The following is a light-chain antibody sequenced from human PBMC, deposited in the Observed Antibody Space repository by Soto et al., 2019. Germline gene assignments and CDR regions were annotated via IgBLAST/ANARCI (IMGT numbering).Light chain of an antibody. CDR3: QPSYSPPYT. CDR1: QRIGSF. V-gene: IGKV1-39*01. J-gene: IGKJ2*01. Sequence: DIQMTQSPSSLSASVGDRVTITCRSSQRIGSFLNWYQQNPGKAPKFLISAASTLQSGVPSRLRASGSGTDFTFTISSLQPDALATYFCQPSYSPPYTFGHGTKLEIK. CDR2: AAS.